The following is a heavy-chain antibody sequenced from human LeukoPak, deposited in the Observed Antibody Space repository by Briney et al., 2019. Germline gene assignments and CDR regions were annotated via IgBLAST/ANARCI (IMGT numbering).Heavy chain of an antibody. D-gene: IGHD6-13*01. V-gene: IGHV3-7*01. Sequence: GGSLRLSCAASGFTFSYNWMSWVRQAAGKGLEWVANINPDGSTKLYVGPGRGRFTISRDNAKNSLYLDMNSLRVDDTAVYYCARGDSSTGWWFDPWGQGARVTVSS. CDR3: ARGDSSTGWWFDP. CDR1: GFTFSYNW. CDR2: INPDGSTK. J-gene: IGHJ5*02.